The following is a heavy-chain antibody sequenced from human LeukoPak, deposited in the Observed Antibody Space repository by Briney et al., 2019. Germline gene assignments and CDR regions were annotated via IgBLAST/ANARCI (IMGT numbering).Heavy chain of an antibody. J-gene: IGHJ3*02. CDR3: ARIGYSGAFDI. Sequence: PGGSLRLSCAASGLTVSSNYMSWVRQAPGKGLEWVSVIYSGGSTYYADSVKGRFTISRDNSKNTLYLQMNSLRAEDTAVYYCARIGYSGAFDIWGQGTMVTVSS. CDR1: GLTVSSNY. V-gene: IGHV3-53*01. CDR2: IYSGGST. D-gene: IGHD2-15*01.